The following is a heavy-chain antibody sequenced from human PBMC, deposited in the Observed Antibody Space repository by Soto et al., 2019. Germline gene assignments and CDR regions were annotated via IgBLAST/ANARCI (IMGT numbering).Heavy chain of an antibody. CDR3: AREGPGTAMNY. J-gene: IGHJ4*02. V-gene: IGHV3-11*01. CDR1: GFTFSDYY. D-gene: IGHD6-13*01. CDR2: ISNSGKTI. Sequence: QVKMVASGGGLVKPGGSLRLSCLASGFTFSDYYVSWIRQAPGKGLEWISYISNSGKTIYYTDSVKGRFTISRDNAKKSVFLQMYSLRAEDTAIYYCAREGPGTAMNYWGQGLLVTVSS.